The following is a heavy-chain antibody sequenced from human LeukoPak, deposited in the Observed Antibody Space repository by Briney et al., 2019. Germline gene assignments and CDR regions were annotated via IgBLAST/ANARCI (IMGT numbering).Heavy chain of an antibody. CDR2: ISAYNGNT. J-gene: IGHJ4*02. CDR1: GYTFTSCG. V-gene: IGHV1-18*01. CDR3: ARDLIRESYPDY. Sequence: ASVKVSCKASGYTFTSCGISWVRQAPGQGLEWMGWISAYNGNTNYAQKLQGRVTMTTDTSTSTAYMELRSLRSDDTAVYYCARDLIRESYPDYWGQGTLVTVSS. D-gene: IGHD1-26*01.